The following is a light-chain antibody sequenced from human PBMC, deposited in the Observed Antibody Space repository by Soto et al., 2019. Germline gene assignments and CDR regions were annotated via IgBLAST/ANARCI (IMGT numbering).Light chain of an antibody. CDR1: QTITSW. V-gene: IGKV1-5*03. J-gene: IGKJ1*01. Sequence: DIQINQSPSTLSASVGDRVTITCRASQTITSWMAWYQRKPGKAPKLLIYKASTLKSGVPSRFSGSGSGTEFPLTISSLHPDDFANYYCHHSHSYWTFGQVSQVDVK. CDR3: HHSHSYWT. CDR2: KAS.